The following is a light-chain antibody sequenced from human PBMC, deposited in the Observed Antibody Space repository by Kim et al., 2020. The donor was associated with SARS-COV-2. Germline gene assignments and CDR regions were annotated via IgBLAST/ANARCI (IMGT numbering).Light chain of an antibody. CDR1: SSNIGKNI. CDR3: AAWDDGVEGVV. Sequence: QSVLTQPPSASGTPGQRVTMSCSGSSSNIGKNIVNWYQQLPGMAPKLLIYSNNQRPSGVPDRFSGSKSGTSGSLVISGLQSDDEADYFCAAWDDGVEGVVFGGGTQLTVL. V-gene: IGLV1-44*01. J-gene: IGLJ2*01. CDR2: SNN.